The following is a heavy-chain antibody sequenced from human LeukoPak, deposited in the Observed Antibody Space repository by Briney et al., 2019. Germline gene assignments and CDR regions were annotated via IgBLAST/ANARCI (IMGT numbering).Heavy chain of an antibody. D-gene: IGHD4-17*01. CDR2: TFYSGTA. CDR1: GGSFSGYY. Sequence: SETLSLTCAVYGGSFSGYYWSWIRQPPGKGLEWIGYTFYSGTAIYNPSLKSRVTISVDTSKNQFSLKLSSVTAADTAVYYCARLRFDAFDIWGQGTMVTVSS. CDR3: ARLRFDAFDI. J-gene: IGHJ3*02. V-gene: IGHV4-59*01.